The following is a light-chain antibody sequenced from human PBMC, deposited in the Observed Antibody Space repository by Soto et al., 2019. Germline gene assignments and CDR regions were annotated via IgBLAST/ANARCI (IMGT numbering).Light chain of an antibody. Sequence: NFMLTQPPSVSESPGKTVTISCTRSGGSIADTYVQWYQQRPGSAPTPVIFQDNENPSGVPDRFSGSIDSSSNTASLTISGLRTEDEADYYCHSYDSSAHWVFGGGTQLTVL. V-gene: IGLV6-57*04. CDR3: HSYDSSAHWV. CDR2: QDN. J-gene: IGLJ3*02. CDR1: GGSIADTY.